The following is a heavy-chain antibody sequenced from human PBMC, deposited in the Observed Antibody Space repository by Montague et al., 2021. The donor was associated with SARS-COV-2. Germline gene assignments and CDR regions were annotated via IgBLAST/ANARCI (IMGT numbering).Heavy chain of an antibody. V-gene: IGHV4-59*01. CDR1: GGSMINNY. Sequence: SETRSLTCSVSGGSMINNYWSWIRQPPGKGLEWMGYIYYTGSTDYNPSLESRATLSIDTSKNEFSLKLTSATAADTAVYYCARGGGRLQYSYYYGMDVWGQGTTVTVPS. CDR2: IYYTGST. D-gene: IGHD5-12*01. CDR3: ARGGGRLQYSYYYGMDV. J-gene: IGHJ6*02.